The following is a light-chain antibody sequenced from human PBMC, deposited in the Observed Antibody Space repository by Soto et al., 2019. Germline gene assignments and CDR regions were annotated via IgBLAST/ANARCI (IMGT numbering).Light chain of an antibody. CDR3: QQFSSYPLT. Sequence: EFVWTQSPGTLSLSPGERATLSCRASQTVRNNYLAWYQQKPGQAPRLLIYDASSRATGIPYRFSGGVSGTDFTLTISRLEPEDIAVYYCQQFSSYPLTFGGGTKVEIK. CDR2: DAS. V-gene: IGKV3-20*01. J-gene: IGKJ4*01. CDR1: QTVRNNY.